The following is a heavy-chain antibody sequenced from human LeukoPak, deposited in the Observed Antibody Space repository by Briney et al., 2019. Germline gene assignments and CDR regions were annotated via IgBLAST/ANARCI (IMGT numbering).Heavy chain of an antibody. V-gene: IGHV4-4*09. CDR2: IYTSGST. J-gene: IGHJ4*02. CDR1: GGSISCYY. D-gene: IGHD1-26*01. Sequence: SETLSLTCTVSGGSISCYYWSWIRQPPGKGLEWIGYIYTSGSTNYNPSLKSRVTISVDTSKNQFSLKLSSVTAADTAVYYCARHSHVGPYYFDYWGQGTLDTVSS. CDR3: ARHSHVGPYYFDY.